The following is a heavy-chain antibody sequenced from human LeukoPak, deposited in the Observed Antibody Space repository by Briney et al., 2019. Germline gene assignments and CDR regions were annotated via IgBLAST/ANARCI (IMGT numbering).Heavy chain of an antibody. CDR1: GYTFTGYY. CDR2: INPNSGGT. J-gene: IGHJ4*02. Sequence: GASVKVSCKASGYTFTGYYMHWVRQAPGQGLEWMGRINPNSGGTNYAQKFQGRVTMTRDTSISTAYMELGRLRSDDTAVYYCARGGPSATIFGGADYWGQGTLVTVSS. D-gene: IGHD3-3*01. V-gene: IGHV1-2*06. CDR3: ARGGPSATIFGGADY.